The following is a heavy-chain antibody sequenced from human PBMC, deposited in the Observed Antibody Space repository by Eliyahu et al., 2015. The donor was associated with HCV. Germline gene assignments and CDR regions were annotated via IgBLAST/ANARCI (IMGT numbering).Heavy chain of an antibody. J-gene: IGHJ5*02. CDR2: IHYSGSA. Sequence: QVQLQESGPGLVKPSETLSLTCXVXGGSITTXYWSWIRQPPGKGXGWIGYIHYSGSANYNPSLKSRVTISVDTSKNQFSLNLTSVTAADTAMYFCASGGGGIAVTGTGGWFDPWGQGTLVTVSS. CDR3: ASGGGGIAVTGTGGWFDP. V-gene: IGHV4-59*01. D-gene: IGHD6-19*01. CDR1: GGSITTXY.